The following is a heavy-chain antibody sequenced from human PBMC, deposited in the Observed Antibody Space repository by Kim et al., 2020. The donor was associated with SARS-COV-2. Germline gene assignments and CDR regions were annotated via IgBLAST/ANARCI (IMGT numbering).Heavy chain of an antibody. CDR1: GFTFSSYA. CDR2: ISSNGGST. CDR3: VKERVTTLLKPYYDYGMDV. V-gene: IGHV3-64D*09. D-gene: IGHD4-4*01. Sequence: GGSLRLSCSASGFTFSSYAMHWVRQAPGKGLEYVSAISSNGGSTYYADSVKGRFTISRDNSINTLYLQMSSLRPEDTAVYYCVKERVTTLLKPYYDYGMDVWGQGTTVTVCS. J-gene: IGHJ6*02.